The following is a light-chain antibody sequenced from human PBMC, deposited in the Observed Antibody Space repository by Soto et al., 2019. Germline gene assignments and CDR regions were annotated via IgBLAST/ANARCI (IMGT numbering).Light chain of an antibody. J-gene: IGLJ2*01. CDR2: EVR. CDR1: SRDIGAYNL. V-gene: IGLV2-14*01. Sequence: QSVLTQPASVSVSPGQSITISCSGTSRDIGAYNLVSWYQQPPGKAPKLLIYEVRNRPSGISYRFSGSKSGTAASLTISGLLPEDEGDYYCSAYTSRSSVVFGGGTKVTVL. CDR3: SAYTSRSSVV.